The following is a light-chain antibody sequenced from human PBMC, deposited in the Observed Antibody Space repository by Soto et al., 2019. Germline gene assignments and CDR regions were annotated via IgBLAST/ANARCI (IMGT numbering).Light chain of an antibody. J-gene: IGLJ1*01. Sequence: QSVLTQPPSVSAAPGQKVTISCSGSSSNIGKNYVSWYQQLPGTAPKLLIYENNKRPSGIPDRFSGSKSGTSATLGITGLQTGDEAEYYCGAWDSSLRAVDVFGTGTQLTVL. CDR2: ENN. CDR3: GAWDSSLRAVDV. CDR1: SSNIGKNY. V-gene: IGLV1-51*02.